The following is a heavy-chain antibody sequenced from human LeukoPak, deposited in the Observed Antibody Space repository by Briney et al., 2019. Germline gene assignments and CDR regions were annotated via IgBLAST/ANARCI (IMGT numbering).Heavy chain of an antibody. D-gene: IGHD2/OR15-2a*01. J-gene: IGHJ3*02. CDR1: GFTFSSYW. CDR3: ARDSRVIAFDI. V-gene: IGHV3-7*01. CDR2: IKQEGSGK. Sequence: PGGSLRLSCAASGFTFSSYWMSWVRQAPGKGLEWVANIKQEGSGKYYVDSVKGRFTISRDNAKNSLYLQMNSLRAEDTAVYYCARDSRVIAFDIWGQGTMVTVSS.